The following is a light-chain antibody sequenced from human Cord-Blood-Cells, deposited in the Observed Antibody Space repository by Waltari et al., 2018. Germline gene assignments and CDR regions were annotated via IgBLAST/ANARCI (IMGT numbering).Light chain of an antibody. CDR2: YKSDSDK. CDR3: MIWHSSAWV. V-gene: IGLV5-45*02. J-gene: IGLJ3*02. Sequence: LSASPGASASLTCTLRSGINVGTYRLSWYQQKPGSPPQYLLRYKSDSDKQQGSGVPSRFSGSKDASANAGILLISGLQSEDEADYYCMIWHSSAWVFGGGTKLTVL. CDR1: SGINVGTYR.